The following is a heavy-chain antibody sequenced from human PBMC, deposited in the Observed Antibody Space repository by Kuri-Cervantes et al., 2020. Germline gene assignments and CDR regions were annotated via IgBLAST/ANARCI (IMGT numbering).Heavy chain of an antibody. V-gene: IGHV1-69*13. Sequence: SVKVSCKASGYTFTSYHVNWVRQAPGQGLEWMGGIIPIFGTANYAQKFQGRVTITADESTSTAYMELSSLRSEDTAVYYCARGRITMVQDQYWFDPWGQGTLVTVSS. CDR1: GYTFTSYH. D-gene: IGHD3-10*01. J-gene: IGHJ5*02. CDR2: IIPIFGTA. CDR3: ARGRITMVQDQYWFDP.